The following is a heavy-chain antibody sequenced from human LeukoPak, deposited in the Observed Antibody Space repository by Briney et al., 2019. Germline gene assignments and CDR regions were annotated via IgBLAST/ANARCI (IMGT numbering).Heavy chain of an antibody. D-gene: IGHD3-9*01. J-gene: IGHJ4*02. CDR1: GGSISSSSYY. V-gene: IGHV4-39*07. CDR3: ARRLYDILTGYYPLDY. CDR2: IYYSGST. Sequence: SETLSLTCTVSGGSISSSSYYWGWIRQPPGKGLEWIGSIYYSGSTNYNPSLKSRVTISVDTSKNQFSLKLSSVTAADTAVYYCARRLYDILTGYYPLDYWGQGTLVTVSS.